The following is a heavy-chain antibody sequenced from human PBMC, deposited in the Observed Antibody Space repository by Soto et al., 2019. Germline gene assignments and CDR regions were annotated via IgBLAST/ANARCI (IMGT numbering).Heavy chain of an antibody. CDR1: GGSISSYY. CDR3: ARGVFDFDY. J-gene: IGHJ4*02. V-gene: IGHV4-59*01. Sequence: TSETLSLTCTVSGGSISSYYWSWIRQPPGKGLEWIGYIYYSGSTNYNPSLKSRVTISVDTSKNQFSLKLSSVTAADTAVYYCARGVFDFDYWGQGTLVTVSS. CDR2: IYYSGST.